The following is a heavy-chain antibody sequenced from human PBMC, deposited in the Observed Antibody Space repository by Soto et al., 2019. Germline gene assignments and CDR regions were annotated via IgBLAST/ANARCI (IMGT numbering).Heavy chain of an antibody. D-gene: IGHD2-15*01. V-gene: IGHV3-13*01. Sequence: PGGSLRLSCEACGFTFSGFDMHWVRQPTGKGLEWVSTIGTAGDTYYAVSVKGRFTISRDNAKNSLSLQMNSLRAGDTAVYFCARGQEVGAHFFDSWGQGTQVTVSS. CDR3: ARGQEVGAHFFDS. J-gene: IGHJ4*02. CDR2: IGTAGDT. CDR1: GFTFSGFD.